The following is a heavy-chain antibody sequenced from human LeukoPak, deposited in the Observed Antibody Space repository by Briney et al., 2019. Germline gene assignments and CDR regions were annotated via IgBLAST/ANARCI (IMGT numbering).Heavy chain of an antibody. J-gene: IGHJ4*02. CDR2: INTNSGGT. D-gene: IGHD2-2*01. CDR3: ARVSIVPAAKSDY. CDR1: GYTFTVYY. Sequence: GASVKVSCKASGYTFTVYYMHWVRQAQAQGLEWMGWINTNSGGTNYSQKFQGRGTMTRDTSISTAYMELSRLRSDDTAVYYCARVSIVPAAKSDYWGQGTLVTVSS. V-gene: IGHV1-2*02.